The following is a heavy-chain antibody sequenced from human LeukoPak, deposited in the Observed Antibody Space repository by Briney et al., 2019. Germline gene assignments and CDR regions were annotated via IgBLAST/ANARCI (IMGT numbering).Heavy chain of an antibody. CDR2: FDPEDGKT. Sequence: ASVKVSCKVSAYTLTQLSMHWVRQAPGKGLEWMGGFDPEDGKTNYAQKLQGRVTIPQDTSTDTGYMELSGLRSEDTAMYYCATVITISRFDPWGQGTLVAVSS. V-gene: IGHV1-24*01. D-gene: IGHD3-3*01. CDR1: AYTLTQLS. J-gene: IGHJ5*02. CDR3: ATVITISRFDP.